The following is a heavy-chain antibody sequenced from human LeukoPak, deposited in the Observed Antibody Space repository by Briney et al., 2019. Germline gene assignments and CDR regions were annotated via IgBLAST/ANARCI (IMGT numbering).Heavy chain of an antibody. Sequence: SETLSLTCTVSGYSISSGYYWGWIRQPPGKGLEWIGSIYHSGSTYYNPSLKSRVTISVDTSKNQFSLKLSSVTAADTAVYYCARGLRYNWTLRPHYYYYYMDVWGKGTTVTVSS. CDR3: ARGLRYNWTLRPHYYYYYMDV. D-gene: IGHD1-20*01. J-gene: IGHJ6*03. CDR2: IYHSGST. CDR1: GYSISSGYY. V-gene: IGHV4-38-2*02.